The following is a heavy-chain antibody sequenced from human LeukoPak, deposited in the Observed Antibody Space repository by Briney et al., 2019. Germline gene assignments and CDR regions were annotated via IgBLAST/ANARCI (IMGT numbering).Heavy chain of an antibody. J-gene: IGHJ5*02. CDR3: ARGAGGYRFDP. D-gene: IGHD1-1*01. CDR2: IYNRGTT. V-gene: IGHV4-59*09. Sequence: IRYIYNRGTTYSPPSLKRRVTISADTSKKQFSLKLTSLTAADTAVYYCARGAGGYRFDPWGQGTLVTVSS.